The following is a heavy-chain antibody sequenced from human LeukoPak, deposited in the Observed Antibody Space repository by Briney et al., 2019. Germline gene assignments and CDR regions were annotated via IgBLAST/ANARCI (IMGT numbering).Heavy chain of an antibody. CDR2: IGSSAGSI. CDR3: GKDLHFWIAGDY. J-gene: IGHJ4*02. D-gene: IGHD3-3*02. CDR1: GFTFSSNA. Sequence: GGSLRLSCAASGFTFSSNAMSWVRQAPGKGLEWVSGIGSSAGSIHYADSVKGQFTISRDNSKITLYLDMNSLRAEGTAVFYCGKDLHFWIAGDYWGQGTLVTVSS. V-gene: IGHV3-23*01.